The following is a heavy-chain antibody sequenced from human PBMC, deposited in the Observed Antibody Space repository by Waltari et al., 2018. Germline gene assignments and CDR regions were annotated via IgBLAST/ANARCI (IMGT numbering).Heavy chain of an antibody. CDR2: IIPILGIA. J-gene: IGHJ3*02. D-gene: IGHD6-19*01. CDR3: ARDVEGWDSSGPGPFDI. V-gene: IGHV1-69*08. Sequence: QVQLVQSGAEVKKPGSSVKVSCKASGGTFSSYTISWVRQAPGQGLEWMGRIIPILGIANYEQKFQGRVTITADKSTSTAYMELSSLRSEDTAVYYCARDVEGWDSSGPGPFDIWGQGTMVTVSS. CDR1: GGTFSSYT.